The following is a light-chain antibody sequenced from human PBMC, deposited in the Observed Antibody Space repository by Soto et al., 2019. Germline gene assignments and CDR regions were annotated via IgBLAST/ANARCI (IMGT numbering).Light chain of an antibody. V-gene: IGKV3-15*01. CDR2: AGS. CDR1: QSFSTN. J-gene: IGKJ1*01. CDR3: QQYAKWPWT. Sequence: EIVMTQSPVTLSVSPGERATLSCRASQSFSTNLAWYQQKPGQAPRLLIYAGSTRATGIPASFSGGGSGTEFTLTISSLQSEDFAVYYCQQYAKWPWTFGQGTKVDIK.